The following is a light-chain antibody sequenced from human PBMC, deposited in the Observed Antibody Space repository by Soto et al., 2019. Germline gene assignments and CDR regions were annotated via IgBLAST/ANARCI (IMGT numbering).Light chain of an antibody. J-gene: IGKJ1*01. CDR1: QIISSW. CDR2: KAS. Sequence: DIQMTQSPSTLSASVGDRVTITCRASQIISSWLAWYQQKPGKAPKLLIYKASTLKSGVPSRFSGSGSGTEFTLTISSLQPYDFSTYYCQHYNIYSEGFGQVTKVDIK. V-gene: IGKV1-5*03. CDR3: QHYNIYSEG.